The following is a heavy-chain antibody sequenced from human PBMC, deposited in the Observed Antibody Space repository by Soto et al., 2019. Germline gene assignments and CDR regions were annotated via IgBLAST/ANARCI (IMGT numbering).Heavy chain of an antibody. CDR2: VYSSGTT. Sequence: WTWIRQSAGKGLEWIGRVYSSGTTDYNPSLKSRVSMSVDTSKSQFYLKLSSVTAADTAVYYCARGHSDYYGSGSYSDDAFDIWGQGTMVTVSS. D-gene: IGHD3-10*01. J-gene: IGHJ3*02. V-gene: IGHV4-4*07. CDR3: ARGHSDYYGSGSYSDDAFDI.